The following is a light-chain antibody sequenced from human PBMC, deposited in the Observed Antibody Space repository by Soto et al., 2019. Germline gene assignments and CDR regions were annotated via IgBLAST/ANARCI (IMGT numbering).Light chain of an antibody. CDR3: QHYNSYSEA. CDR1: QTISSW. Sequence: DIQMNQSPSTLSGSVGDRVTITCRASQTISSWLAWYQQKPGKAPKLLIYKASTLKSGVQSRFSGSGSGTEFTLTIRSLQPDDFATYYCQHYNSYSEAVGQGTKVEIK. J-gene: IGKJ1*01. V-gene: IGKV1-5*03. CDR2: KAS.